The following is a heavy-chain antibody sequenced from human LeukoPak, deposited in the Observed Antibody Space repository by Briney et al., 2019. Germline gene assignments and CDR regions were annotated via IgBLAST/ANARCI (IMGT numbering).Heavy chain of an antibody. D-gene: IGHD4-17*01. CDR3: ARGTTVTINDVFDI. J-gene: IGHJ3*02. CDR1: GFTVSSNY. V-gene: IGHV3-66*01. Sequence: GGSLRLSCAASGFTVSSNYMSWVRQAPGKGLEWVSVIYSGGSTYYADSVKGRFTISRDNSKNTLYLQMNSLRAEDTAVYYCARGTTVTINDVFDIWGQGTMVTVSS. CDR2: IYSGGST.